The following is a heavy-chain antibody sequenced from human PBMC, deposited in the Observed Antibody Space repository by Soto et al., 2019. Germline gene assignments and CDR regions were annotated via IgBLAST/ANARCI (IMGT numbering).Heavy chain of an antibody. Sequence: SETLSLTCAVSGGSISSGGYSWSWIRQPPGKGLEWIGYMYHSGSTYYNPSLKSRVTISIDRSKNQFSLKLSSVTAADTALYYCARHTSLTSRQYSFDSWGQGTLVTVSS. J-gene: IGHJ4*02. CDR3: ARHTSLTSRQYSFDS. CDR2: MYHSGST. V-gene: IGHV4-30-2*01. D-gene: IGHD2-2*01. CDR1: GGSISSGGYS.